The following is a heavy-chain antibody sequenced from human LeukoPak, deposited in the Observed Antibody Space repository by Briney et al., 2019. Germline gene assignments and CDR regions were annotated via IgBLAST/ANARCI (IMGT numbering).Heavy chain of an antibody. J-gene: IGHJ4*02. CDR3: ARSVGYSYGPYYYFDY. Sequence: SETLSLTCTVSGGSISSSTYYWGWIRQPPGTGLEWIGSIYYSGSTYYNPSLKSRVTISVDTSKNQFSLKLSSVTAADTAVYYCARSVGYSYGPYYYFDYWGQGTLVTVSS. CDR2: IYYSGST. D-gene: IGHD5-18*01. CDR1: GGSISSSTYY. V-gene: IGHV4-39*07.